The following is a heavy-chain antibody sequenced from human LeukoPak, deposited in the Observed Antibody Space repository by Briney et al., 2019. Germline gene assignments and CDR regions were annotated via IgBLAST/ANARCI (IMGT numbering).Heavy chain of an antibody. D-gene: IGHD3-22*01. CDR3: ARLNYDSSGYYRSAPFDY. V-gene: IGHV3-7*01. Sequence: PGGSLRLSCAASGFTFSSYAMSWVRQAPGKGLEWVANIKQDGSEKYYVDSVKGRFTISRDNAKKSLYLQMKSLRAEDTAVYYCARLNYDSSGYYRSAPFDYWGQGTLVTVSS. J-gene: IGHJ4*02. CDR1: GFTFSSYA. CDR2: IKQDGSEK.